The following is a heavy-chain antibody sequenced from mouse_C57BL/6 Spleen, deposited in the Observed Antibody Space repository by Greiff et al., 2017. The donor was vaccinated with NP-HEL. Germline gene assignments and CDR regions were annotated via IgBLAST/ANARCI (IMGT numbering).Heavy chain of an antibody. D-gene: IGHD1-1*01. CDR3: ASPNYYGSSYGFAY. J-gene: IGHJ3*01. Sequence: QVQLQQSGAELVKPGASVKMSCKASGYTFTSYWITWVKQRPGQGLEWIGDIYPGSGSTNYNEKFKSKATLTVDTSSSTAYMQLSSLTSEDSAVYYCASPNYYGSSYGFAYWGQGTLVTVSA. V-gene: IGHV1-55*01. CDR2: IYPGSGST. CDR1: GYTFTSYW.